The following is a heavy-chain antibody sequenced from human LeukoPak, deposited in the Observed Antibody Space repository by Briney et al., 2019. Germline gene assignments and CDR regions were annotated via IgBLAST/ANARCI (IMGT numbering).Heavy chain of an antibody. CDR2: INARGDT. J-gene: IGHJ5*02. Sequence: PSETLSPTCAVFGSSFNDYYWNWIRQPPGKGLEGIGEINARGDTNSNPSLKGRVTICDDTSKKQYSLRLTSMIAADTALYCCARGQVPAARGYNWFDPWGQGTLVTVSS. D-gene: IGHD2-2*01. CDR3: ARGQVPAARGYNWFDP. CDR1: GSSFNDYY. V-gene: IGHV4-34*01.